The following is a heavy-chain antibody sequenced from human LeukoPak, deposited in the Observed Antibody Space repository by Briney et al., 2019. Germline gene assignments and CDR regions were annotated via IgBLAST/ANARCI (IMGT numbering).Heavy chain of an antibody. J-gene: IGHJ4*02. CDR3: ARRGSSSGYPYFDY. V-gene: IGHV5-51*01. Sequence: GESLKISCKGSGYSFTNYWIGWVRQMPGKGLEWMGIIYPDDSDTRYSPSFQGQVTISADKSISTAYLQWSSLKASGTAMYYCARRGSSSGYPYFDYWGQGTLVTVSS. CDR2: IYPDDSDT. CDR1: GYSFTNYW. D-gene: IGHD3-22*01.